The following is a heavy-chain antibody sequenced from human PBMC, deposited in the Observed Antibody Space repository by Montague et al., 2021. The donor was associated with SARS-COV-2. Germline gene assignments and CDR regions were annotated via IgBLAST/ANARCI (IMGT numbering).Heavy chain of an antibody. D-gene: IGHD2-15*01. CDR3: ARAGGGSSYNYYGLDV. CDR1: GGSINSFY. CDR2: VYYTGGT. Sequence: SETLSLTCSISGGSINSFYWNWIRQSPGKGLEWIGYVYYTGGTNYNSSLSRRATITVATSKNQFYLTVGSLTVADTAVYYCARAGGGSSYNYYGLDVWGQGTTVTVSS. J-gene: IGHJ6*02. V-gene: IGHV4-59*01.